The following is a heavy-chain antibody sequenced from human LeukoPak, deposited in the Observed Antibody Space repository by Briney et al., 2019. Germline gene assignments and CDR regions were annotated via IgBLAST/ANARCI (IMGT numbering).Heavy chain of an antibody. J-gene: IGHJ5*02. V-gene: IGHV3-7*01. CDR1: GFSFSNYW. CDR3: ARDASLYCSGNDCYWAFDR. Sequence: PGGSLRPSCVASGFSFSNYWMSWVRQAPGKGLEWVANMKQDESKTYYVDSVKGRFTISRDNAKNSLYLQINSLRAEDTAVYYCARDASLYCSGNDCYWAFDRWGQGTLVTVSS. D-gene: IGHD2-2*01. CDR2: MKQDESKT.